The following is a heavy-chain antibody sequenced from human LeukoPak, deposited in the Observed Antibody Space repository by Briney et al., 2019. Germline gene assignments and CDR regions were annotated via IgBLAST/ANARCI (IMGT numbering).Heavy chain of an antibody. CDR3: AKSTGIAVAGSGVDY. J-gene: IGHJ4*02. V-gene: IGHV3-9*01. CDR1: GFTLDDYA. D-gene: IGHD6-19*01. CDR2: ISWNSGRV. Sequence: GGSLRLSCAASGFTLDDYAMHWVRQAPGKGLEWVSGISWNSGRVGYADSVKGRLTISRDNAKNSLYLQMNSLRAEDTAFYYCAKSTGIAVAGSGVDYWGQGTLVTVSS.